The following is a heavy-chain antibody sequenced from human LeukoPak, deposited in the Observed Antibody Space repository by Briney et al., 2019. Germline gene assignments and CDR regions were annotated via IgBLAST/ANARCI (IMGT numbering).Heavy chain of an antibody. J-gene: IGHJ4*02. Sequence: GASVKVSCKASGYIFTGYYMHWVRQAPGQGLEWMGWINPNSGGTNYAQKFQGRVTMTRDTSISTAYMELSRMRSDDTPVYYCARAIRFYYGTGSAPHFDYWGQGTLVTVSS. D-gene: IGHD3-10*01. V-gene: IGHV1-2*02. CDR2: INPNSGGT. CDR1: GYIFTGYY. CDR3: ARAIRFYYGTGSAPHFDY.